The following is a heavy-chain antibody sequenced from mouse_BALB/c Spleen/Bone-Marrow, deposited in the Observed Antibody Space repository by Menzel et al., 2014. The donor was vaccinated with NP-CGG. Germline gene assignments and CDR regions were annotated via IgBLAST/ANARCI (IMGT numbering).Heavy chain of an antibody. J-gene: IGHJ4*01. CDR2: IWGDGST. V-gene: IGHV2-6-7*01. CDR1: GFSLTGYG. D-gene: IGHD2-4*01. Sequence: VQVVESGPGLVAPSQSLSITCTVSGFSLTGYGVSWVRQSPGKGLEWLGMIWGDGSTDYNSALKSGLSISKDNSKSQVFLKMNSLQTDDTARYYCARDSFLITRALDYWGQGTSVTVSS. CDR3: ARDSFLITRALDY.